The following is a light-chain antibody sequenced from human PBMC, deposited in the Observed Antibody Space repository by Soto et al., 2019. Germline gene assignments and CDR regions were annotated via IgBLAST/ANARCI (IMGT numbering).Light chain of an antibody. CDR3: QQSYRTPPWT. CDR2: AAS. J-gene: IGKJ1*01. V-gene: IGKV1-39*01. Sequence: DLQMTQPPASLSASVGARVTITCRASQSIVTYLNWYLQKPGKAPTLLIYAASNLQSGVPSRFSGSGSGTDFTLPISSMQPEDFATYVGQQSYRTPPWTFGQGTKVDIK. CDR1: QSIVTY.